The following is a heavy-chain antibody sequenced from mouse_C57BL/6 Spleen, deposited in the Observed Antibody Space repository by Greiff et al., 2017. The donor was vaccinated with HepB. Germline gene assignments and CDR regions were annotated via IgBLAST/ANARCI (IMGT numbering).Heavy chain of an antibody. CDR1: GYTFTSYW. Sequence: QVQLQQPGAELVRPGSSVKLSCKASGYTFTSYWMHWVKQRPIQGLEWIGNIDPSDSETNYNQKFKDKATLTVDKSSSTAYMQLSSLTSEDSAVYYCARAGTSDWYFDVWGTGTTVTVSS. D-gene: IGHD3-3*01. V-gene: IGHV1-52*01. J-gene: IGHJ1*03. CDR2: IDPSDSET. CDR3: ARAGTSDWYFDV.